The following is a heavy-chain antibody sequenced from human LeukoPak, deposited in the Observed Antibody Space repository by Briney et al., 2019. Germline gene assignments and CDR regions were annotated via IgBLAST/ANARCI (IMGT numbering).Heavy chain of an antibody. V-gene: IGHV4-59*01. CDR2: VYDTGST. Sequence: SETLSLTCTVSGISISSNYWSWLRQPPGKGLEWIGYVYDTGSTNYNPSLWRRLTISVDTSKNLFSLTLTSVTAADTAVYYCARFTVTTFGWFDPWGQGTLVTVSS. CDR1: GISISSNY. J-gene: IGHJ5*02. CDR3: ARFTVTTFGWFDP. D-gene: IGHD4-17*01.